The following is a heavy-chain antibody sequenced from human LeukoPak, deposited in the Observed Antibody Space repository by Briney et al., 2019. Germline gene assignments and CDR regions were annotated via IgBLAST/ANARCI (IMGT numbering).Heavy chain of an antibody. CDR1: GFTFSDYY. V-gene: IGHV3-11*06. Sequence: GGSLRLSCAASGFTFSDYYMSWIRQAPGKGLEWVSYISSSSSYTNYADSVKGRFTISRDNAKNSLYLQMNSLRAEDTAVYYCASPAGMLGCTNGVCTTGGEAFDIWGQGTMVTVSS. D-gene: IGHD2-8*01. J-gene: IGHJ3*02. CDR2: ISSSSSYT. CDR3: ASPAGMLGCTNGVCTTGGEAFDI.